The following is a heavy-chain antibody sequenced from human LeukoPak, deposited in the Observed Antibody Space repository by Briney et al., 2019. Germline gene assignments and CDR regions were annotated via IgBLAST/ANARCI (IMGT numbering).Heavy chain of an antibody. D-gene: IGHD5-12*01. Sequence: GGSLRLSCAASGFTFSDYYMSWIRQAPGKGLEWVAFIRYDGSNKYYADSVKGRFTISRDNSKNTLYLQMNSLRPEDTAVYYCAKVNKGGYDSFDYWGQGTLVTVSS. CDR1: GFTFSDYY. V-gene: IGHV3-30*02. J-gene: IGHJ4*02. CDR2: IRYDGSNK. CDR3: AKVNKGGYDSFDY.